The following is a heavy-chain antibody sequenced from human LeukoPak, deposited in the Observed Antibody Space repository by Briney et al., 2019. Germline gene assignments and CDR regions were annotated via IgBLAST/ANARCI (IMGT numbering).Heavy chain of an antibody. CDR1: GYSFTPYW. J-gene: IGHJ4*02. CDR2: IYPGDSDT. V-gene: IGHV5-51*01. Sequence: GESLKISCKGSGYSFTPYWIGGVLQMPGKGLGWWGIIYPGDSDTRYSPSCQGHVTISADKSISTAHLQWTSLKASDAAMYYCARGYYYPDYWGQGTLVTVSS. CDR3: ARGYYYPDY. D-gene: IGHD3-10*01.